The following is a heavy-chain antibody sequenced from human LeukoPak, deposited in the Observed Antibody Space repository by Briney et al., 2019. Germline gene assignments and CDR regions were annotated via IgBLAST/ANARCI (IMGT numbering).Heavy chain of an antibody. CDR1: GFTFSSYE. D-gene: IGHD4-17*01. J-gene: IGHJ4*02. V-gene: IGHV3-48*03. CDR2: ISSSGSTI. Sequence: GGSLRLSCAASGFTFSSYEMNWVRQAPGKGLEWDSYISSSGSTIYYADSVKGRFTISRDNAKNSLYLQMNSLRAEDTAVYYCARDLAVTTSHYFDYWGQGTLVTVSS. CDR3: ARDLAVTTSHYFDY.